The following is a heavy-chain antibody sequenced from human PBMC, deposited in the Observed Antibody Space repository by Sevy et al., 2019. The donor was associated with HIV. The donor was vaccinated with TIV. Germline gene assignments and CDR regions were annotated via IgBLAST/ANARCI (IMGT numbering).Heavy chain of an antibody. CDR2: IWYDGTIK. CDR1: GFTFSIYA. CDR3: ARGGGYCGGDCYSIDY. J-gene: IGHJ4*02. Sequence: GGSLRLSCATSGFTFSIYAMSWVRQAPGKGLEWVALIWYDGTIKYYADSVKGRFTISRDNSKDTLFLQMNSLTPEDTAVYYCARGGGYCGGDCYSIDYWGQGALVTVSS. D-gene: IGHD2-21*02. V-gene: IGHV3-33*08.